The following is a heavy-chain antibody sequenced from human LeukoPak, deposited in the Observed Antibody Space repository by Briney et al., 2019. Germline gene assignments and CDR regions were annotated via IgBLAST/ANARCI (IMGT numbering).Heavy chain of an antibody. J-gene: IGHJ3*02. CDR3: ARAEITFGGVIVSGNAFDI. Sequence: QPGGSLRLSCAASGFTFSSYWMSWVRQAPGKGLEWVANIKQDGSEKYYVDSVKGRFTISRDNAKNSLYLQMNSLRAEDTAVYYCARAEITFGGVIVSGNAFDIWGQGTMVTVSS. CDR2: IKQDGSEK. V-gene: IGHV3-7*01. D-gene: IGHD3-16*02. CDR1: GFTFSSYW.